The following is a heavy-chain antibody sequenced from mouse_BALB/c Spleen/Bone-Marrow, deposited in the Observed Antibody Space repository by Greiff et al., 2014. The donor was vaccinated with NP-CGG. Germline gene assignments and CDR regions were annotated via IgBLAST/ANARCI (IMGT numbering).Heavy chain of an antibody. CDR1: GFHIKDTY. Sequence: VQLQQSGAELVKPGASVKLSCTASGFHIKDTYMHWVKQRPEQGLEWIVGIDPANGNTKYDPKFQGKATITADTSSNTAYLQLSSLTSEDTAVYYCAYYRYDEGGFAFWGQGTLVTASA. CDR3: AYYRYDEGGFAF. J-gene: IGHJ3*01. V-gene: IGHV14-3*02. D-gene: IGHD2-14*01. CDR2: IDPANGNT.